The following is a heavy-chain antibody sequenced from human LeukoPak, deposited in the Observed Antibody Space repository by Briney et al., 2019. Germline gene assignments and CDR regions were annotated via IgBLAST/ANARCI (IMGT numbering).Heavy chain of an antibody. CDR2: ISGGSSCV. Sequence: GGSLRLSCAASGFTFSSYIMTGVRQAPGKGLEWVSHISGGSSCVYYADSVKGRFTISRDNAKNSLYLQMNSLRDEDTAVYYCARKYGGYAAYWGQGTLVTVSS. CDR3: ARKYGGYAAY. V-gene: IGHV3-48*02. D-gene: IGHD5-12*01. CDR1: GFTFSSYI. J-gene: IGHJ4*02.